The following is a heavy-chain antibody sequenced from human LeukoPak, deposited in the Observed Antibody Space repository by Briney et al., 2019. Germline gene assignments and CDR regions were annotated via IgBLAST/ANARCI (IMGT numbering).Heavy chain of an antibody. CDR2: ISYDGSNK. CDR3: ARDRERWLQFYYYYYGMDV. Sequence: GGSLRLSCAASGFTFSSYAMHWVRQAPGKGLEWVAVISYDGSNKYYADSLKGRFTISRDNSKNTLYLQMNSLTAEDTAVYYCARDRERWLQFYYYYYGMDVWGQGTTVTVSS. J-gene: IGHJ6*02. V-gene: IGHV3-30*04. CDR1: GFTFSSYA. D-gene: IGHD5-24*01.